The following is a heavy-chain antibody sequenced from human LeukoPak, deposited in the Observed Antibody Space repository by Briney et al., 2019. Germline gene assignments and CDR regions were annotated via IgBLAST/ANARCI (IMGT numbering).Heavy chain of an antibody. CDR1: GGSISSGGYY. CDR3: ARGGIVVVPAAMVTTVGWFDP. D-gene: IGHD2-2*01. J-gene: IGHJ5*02. CDR2: IYYSGST. V-gene: IGHV4-31*03. Sequence: SETLSLTCTVSGGSISSGGYYWSWIRQHPGKGLEWIGYIYYSGSTYYNPSLKSRVTISVDTSKNQFSLKLSSVTAADTAVYYCARGGIVVVPAAMVTTVGWFDPWGRGTLVTVSS.